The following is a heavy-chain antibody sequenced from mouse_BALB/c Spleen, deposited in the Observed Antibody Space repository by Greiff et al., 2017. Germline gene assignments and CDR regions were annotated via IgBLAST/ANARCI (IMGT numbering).Heavy chain of an antibody. CDR1: GYTFTSYD. CDR2: IFPGDGST. Sequence: VQLQQSGAELVKPGASVKLSCKASGYTFTSYDINWVRQRPKQGLEWIGWIFPGDGSTKYNEKFKGKATLTTDKSSSTAYMQLNSLTSEDSAVYFCARITTVPLYSFDYWGQGTTLTVSS. CDR3: ARITTVPLYSFDY. V-gene: IGHV1-85*01. J-gene: IGHJ2*01. D-gene: IGHD1-1*01.